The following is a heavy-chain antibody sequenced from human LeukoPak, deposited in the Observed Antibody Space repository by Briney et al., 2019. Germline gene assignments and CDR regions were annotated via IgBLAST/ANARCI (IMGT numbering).Heavy chain of an antibody. D-gene: IGHD2/OR15-2a*01. CDR1: GFTFSSYA. CDR2: ISYNGDRT. V-gene: IGHV3-30-3*01. CDR3: ARDLSTKYSLDY. Sequence: GGSLRLSCAASGFTFSSYAMHWARQAPGKGLEWIAFISYNGDRTYYADSVKGRLSIPRDNSKSTVYLQMNSLKSDDTAVYYCARDLSTKYSLDYWGQGTLVTVSS. J-gene: IGHJ4*02.